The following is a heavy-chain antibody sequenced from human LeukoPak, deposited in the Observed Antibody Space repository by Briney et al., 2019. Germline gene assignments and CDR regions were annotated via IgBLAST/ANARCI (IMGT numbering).Heavy chain of an antibody. Sequence: SVKVSCKASGGTFSSYAISWVQQAPGQGLEWMGGIIPIFGTANYAQKFQGRVTITADKSTSTAYMELSSLRSEDTAVYYCARTWKDSNPLDYWGQGTLVTVSS. CDR1: GGTFSSYA. CDR2: IIPIFGTA. J-gene: IGHJ4*02. CDR3: ARTWKDSNPLDY. V-gene: IGHV1-69*06. D-gene: IGHD1-1*01.